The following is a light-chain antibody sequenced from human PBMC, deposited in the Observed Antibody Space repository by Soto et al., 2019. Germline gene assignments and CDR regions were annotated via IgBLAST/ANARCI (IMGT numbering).Light chain of an antibody. J-gene: IGKJ5*01. CDR3: QKYNSAPAIT. CDR2: AAS. Sequence: DIQMTQSPSSLSASVGDRVTFTCRVSQGIGNYLAWYQQKPGKVPKLLIYAASTLQSGVPSRFSGSGSGTDFTLTISSLQPEDVATYYCQKYNSAPAITFGQGTRLEIK. CDR1: QGIGNY. V-gene: IGKV1-27*01.